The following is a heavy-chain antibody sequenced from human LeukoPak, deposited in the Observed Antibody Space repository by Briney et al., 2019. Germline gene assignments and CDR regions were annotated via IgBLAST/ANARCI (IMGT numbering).Heavy chain of an antibody. CDR1: GFTFSNYA. CDR3: AKWGDYDVLTGYYVSDY. V-gene: IGHV3-23*01. CDR2: ITASGGNT. J-gene: IGHJ4*02. Sequence: GGSLRLSCAASGFTFSNYAMSWVRQAPGKGLEWVSAITASGGNTYYADSVKGRFTISRDKSKNTVFLQMNSLRAEDTAVYYCAKWGDYDVLTGYYVSDYWGQGTLVTVSS. D-gene: IGHD3-9*01.